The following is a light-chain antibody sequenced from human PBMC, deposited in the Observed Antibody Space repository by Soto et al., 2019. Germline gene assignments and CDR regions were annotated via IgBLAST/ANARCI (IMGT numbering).Light chain of an antibody. CDR2: GNN. CDR1: SSNIGAGYD. CDR3: QSYDSSLSAVV. V-gene: IGLV1-40*01. Sequence: QSGLTQPPSVSGAPGQRITISCTGSSSNIGAGYDVHWYLQLPGAAPKLLIYGNNNRPSGVPDRFSGSKSGTSASLAITGLQAEDEADYHCQSYDSSLSAVVFGAGTKVTVL. J-gene: IGLJ2*01.